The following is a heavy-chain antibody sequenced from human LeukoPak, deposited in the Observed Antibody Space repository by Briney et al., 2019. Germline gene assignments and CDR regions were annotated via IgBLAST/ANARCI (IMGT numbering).Heavy chain of an antibody. CDR1: GGSFSSSSDY. J-gene: IGHJ4*02. Sequence: PSETLSFTCTVSGGSFSSSSDYWGWIRQPPGKGLEWIGSIFYSGNTHYNPSLKSRVTISVDTSKNQFSLKLSSVTAADTAVYYCARDSRRPMVRGVPWGQGTLVTVSS. CDR3: ARDSRRPMVRGVP. V-gene: IGHV4-39*07. CDR2: IFYSGNT. D-gene: IGHD3-10*01.